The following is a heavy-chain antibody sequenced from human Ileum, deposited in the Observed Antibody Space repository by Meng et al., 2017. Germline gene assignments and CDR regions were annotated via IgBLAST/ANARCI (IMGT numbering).Heavy chain of an antibody. CDR3: ARDQEESYGYGLFDY. D-gene: IGHD5-18*01. J-gene: IGHJ4*02. V-gene: IGHV1-2*02. CDR1: GYTFTGYY. CDR2: INPNSGGT. Sequence: GESLKISCKASGYTFTGYYMHWVRQAPGQGLEWMGWINPNSGGTNYAQKFQGRVTMTRDTSISTAYMELSRLRSDDTAVYYCARDQEESYGYGLFDYWGQGTLVTVSS.